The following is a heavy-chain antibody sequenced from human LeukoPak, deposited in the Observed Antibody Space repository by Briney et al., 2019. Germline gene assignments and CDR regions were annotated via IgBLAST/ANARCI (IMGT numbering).Heavy chain of an antibody. D-gene: IGHD3-3*01. CDR2: IYSSGTN. CDR1: GASISSDGYS. CDR3: ARGYDFWSGLLGGWFDP. J-gene: IGHJ5*02. Sequence: SETLSLTCAVSGASISSDGYSWSWIRQPPGKGLECIGYIYSSGTNYSNPPRKSRATISVDTSNNQYSLRLSSVTGADTAVYYCARGYDFWSGLLGGWFDPWGQGTLVTVSS. V-gene: IGHV4-30-4*07.